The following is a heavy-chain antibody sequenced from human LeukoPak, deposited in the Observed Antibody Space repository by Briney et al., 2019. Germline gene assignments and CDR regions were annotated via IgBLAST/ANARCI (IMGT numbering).Heavy chain of an antibody. V-gene: IGHV3-30-3*01. CDR2: ISYDGSNK. Sequence: PGRSLRFSGAASGFTFSSYAMPWVRQAPGKGLEGVAVISYDGSNKYYADSVKGRFTISRDNSKNTLYLQMNSLRAEDTAVYYCARALGHYDSSGYYLNYWGQGTLVTVSS. J-gene: IGHJ4*02. CDR3: ARALGHYDSSGYYLNY. CDR1: GFTFSSYA. D-gene: IGHD3-22*01.